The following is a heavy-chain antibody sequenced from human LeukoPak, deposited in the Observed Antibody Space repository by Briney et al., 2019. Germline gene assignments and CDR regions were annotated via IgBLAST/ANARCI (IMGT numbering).Heavy chain of an antibody. J-gene: IGHJ6*02. CDR2: ISGSGGST. V-gene: IGHV3-23*01. D-gene: IGHD3-10*01. CDR1: GFTFSSYA. Sequence: PGGSLRLSCAAPGFTFSSYAMSWVRQAPGKGLEWVSTISGSGGSTYYADSVKGRFTISRDNSKNTLYLQMNSLRAEDTAVYYCAKDSLLWFGESQIYYYYGMDVWGQGTTVTVSS. CDR3: AKDSLLWFGESQIYYYYGMDV.